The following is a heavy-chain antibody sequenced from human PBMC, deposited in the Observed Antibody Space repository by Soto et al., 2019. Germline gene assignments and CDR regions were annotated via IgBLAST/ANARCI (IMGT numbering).Heavy chain of an antibody. CDR1: GFTFNNYA. J-gene: IGHJ3*01. CDR2: ISYDGSNK. V-gene: IGHV3-30-3*01. D-gene: IGHD3-10*01. CDR3: ARGGLLWFGEFSPNDAFDV. Sequence: PGGSLRLSCAASGFTFNNYAMHWVRQAPGKGLEWVAIISYDGSNKYYADSVKGRLTISRDNSKNTLYLQMNSLRPEDTAVYYCARGGLLWFGEFSPNDAFDVWGQGTKVTVSS.